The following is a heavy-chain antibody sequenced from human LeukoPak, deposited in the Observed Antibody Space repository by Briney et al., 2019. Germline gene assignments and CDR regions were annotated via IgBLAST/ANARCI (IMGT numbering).Heavy chain of an antibody. CDR1: GYSFTNSG. CDR2: ISPYNYNT. CDR3: ATSAYGGNSGYDY. V-gene: IGHV1-18*01. Sequence: ASVKVSCKASGYSFTNSGISWVRQAPGQGLEWMGWISPYNYNTHYAQSLQGRVTTTTDTSATTAYMELRSLRSDDTAVYYCATSAYGGNSGYDYWGQGTLVTVSS. D-gene: IGHD4-23*01. J-gene: IGHJ4*02.